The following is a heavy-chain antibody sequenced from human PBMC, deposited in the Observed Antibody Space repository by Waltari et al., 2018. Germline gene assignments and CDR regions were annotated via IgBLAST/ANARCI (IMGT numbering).Heavy chain of an antibody. CDR1: GHSVKNDFY. J-gene: IGHJ4*02. CDR2: IYHTGSS. D-gene: IGHD6-25*01. Sequence: QVQLRESGPGLVRSSETLSLTCTASGHSVKNDFYWAWIRQSPGGGLEWIASIYHTGSSHYNSSLKSRVSISTDMSTKQFFLTLTHLTAADTAVYYCAEEGNTTAGLFDSWGQGTLVTVSS. CDR3: AEEGNTTAGLFDS. V-gene: IGHV4-38-2*02.